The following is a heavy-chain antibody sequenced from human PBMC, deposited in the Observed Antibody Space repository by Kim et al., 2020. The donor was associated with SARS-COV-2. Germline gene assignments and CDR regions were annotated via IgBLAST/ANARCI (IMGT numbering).Heavy chain of an antibody. CDR3: AKDNGYGSGIIDY. J-gene: IGHJ4*02. CDR2: ISWNSGSI. D-gene: IGHD3-10*01. Sequence: GGSLRLSCAASGFTFDDYAMHWVRQAPGKGLEWVSGISWNSGSIGYADSVKGRFTISRDNAKNSLYLQMNSLRAEDTALYYCAKDNGYGSGIIDYWGQGT. V-gene: IGHV3-9*01. CDR1: GFTFDDYA.